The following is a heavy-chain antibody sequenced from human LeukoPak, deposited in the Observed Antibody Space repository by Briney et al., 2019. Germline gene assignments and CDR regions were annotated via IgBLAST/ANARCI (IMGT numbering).Heavy chain of an antibody. CDR2: IYSGGAT. Sequence: GGSLRLSCAASGLTVSSDYMSWVRQAPGEGLEWVSTIYSGGATFYADSVKGRFSISRDGFNNTLYLQMNSLTAEDTAVYYCARADFWSGYSPFDYWGQGTLVTVSS. V-gene: IGHV3-53*01. CDR3: ARADFWSGYSPFDY. J-gene: IGHJ4*02. CDR1: GLTVSSDY. D-gene: IGHD3-3*01.